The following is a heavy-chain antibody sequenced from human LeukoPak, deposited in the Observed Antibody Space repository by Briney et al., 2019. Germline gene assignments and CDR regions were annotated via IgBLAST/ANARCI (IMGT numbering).Heavy chain of an antibody. D-gene: IGHD3-22*01. CDR1: GFTFTSYG. V-gene: IGHV3-30*03. J-gene: IGHJ1*01. CDR3: AIRTNYYDSSGYYSRAEYFQH. CDR2: ISYDENNR. Sequence: GGSLRLSCAASGFTFTSYGMHWVRQAPGKGLEWVAAISYDENNRNYADSVKGRFTISRDNAKNSLYLQMNSLRAEDMALYYCAIRTNYYDSSGYYSRAEYFQHWGQGTLVTVSS.